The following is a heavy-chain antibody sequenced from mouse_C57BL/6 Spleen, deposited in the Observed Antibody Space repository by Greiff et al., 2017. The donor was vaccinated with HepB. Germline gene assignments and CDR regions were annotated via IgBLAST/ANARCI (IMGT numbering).Heavy chain of an antibody. V-gene: IGHV1-64*01. Sequence: QVQLQQPGAELVKPGASVKLSCKASGYTFTSYWMHWVKQRPGQGLEWIGMIHPNSGSTNYNEKFKSKATLTVDKSSSTAYMQLSSLTSEDSAVYYCARVGIYLGAMDYWGQGTSVTVSS. D-gene: IGHD2-1*01. J-gene: IGHJ4*01. CDR3: ARVGIYLGAMDY. CDR1: GYTFTSYW. CDR2: IHPNSGST.